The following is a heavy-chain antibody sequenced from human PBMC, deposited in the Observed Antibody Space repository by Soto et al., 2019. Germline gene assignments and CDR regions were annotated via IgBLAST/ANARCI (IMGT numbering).Heavy chain of an antibody. V-gene: IGHV4-34*01. J-gene: IGHJ4*02. CDR3: ARVARVGAIDY. CDR1: GGSFSGYY. D-gene: IGHD1-26*01. CDR2: IYDSGST. Sequence: SETLSLTCAVYGGSFSGYYWSWIRQPPGKGLEWIGNIYDSGSTSYNPSLKSRVTISVDKSKNQFSLKLSSVTAADTAVYYCARVARVGAIDYWGQGTLVTVSS.